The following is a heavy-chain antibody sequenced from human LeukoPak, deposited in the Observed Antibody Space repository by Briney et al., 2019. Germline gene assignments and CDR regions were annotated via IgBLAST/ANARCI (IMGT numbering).Heavy chain of an antibody. CDR3: ARVREDVYYDSSGYYFDY. CDR2: INPNSGGT. D-gene: IGHD3-22*01. CDR1: GYTFTGYY. J-gene: IGHJ4*02. V-gene: IGHV1-2*02. Sequence: ASVKVSYKASGYTFTGYYMHWVRQAPGQGLEWMGWINPNSGGTNYAQKLQGRVTMTTDTSTSTAYMELRSLRSDDTAVYYCARVREDVYYDSSGYYFDYWGQGTLVTVSS.